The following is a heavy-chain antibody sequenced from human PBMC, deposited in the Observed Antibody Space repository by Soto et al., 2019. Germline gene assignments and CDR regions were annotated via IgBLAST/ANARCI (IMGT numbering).Heavy chain of an antibody. CDR2: IKSKTGGGTT. D-gene: IGHD2-21*02. CDR3: TTDPPYCGGDCSHPFDS. Sequence: EVQLVESGGGLVKPGGSLRLSCAASGFTFSNAWMSWVRQAPGKGLEWVGRIKSKTGGGTTAYAAPVKGRFTISRDDSKNTLYLKMNSVKTEYTAVYYCTTDPPYCGGDCSHPFDSWGQGTLVTVSS. J-gene: IGHJ4*02. V-gene: IGHV3-15*01. CDR1: GFTFSNAW.